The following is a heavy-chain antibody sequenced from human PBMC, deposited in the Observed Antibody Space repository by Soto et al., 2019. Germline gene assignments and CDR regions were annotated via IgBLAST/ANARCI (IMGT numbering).Heavy chain of an antibody. CDR2: IIGSGGRT. V-gene: IGHV3-23*01. D-gene: IGHD3-3*01. J-gene: IGHJ6*02. Sequence: EVQLLESGGGLGQPGGSLRLSCAASGFAFSNYGMTWVRQAPGKGLEWVSGIIGSGGRTYYADAVKGRFTISRDNSKNTLYLQMDSLRAEDTAVYYCAKDKPGPDYGLWSDYTPVGYYYGVDVWGQGTTVTVSS. CDR1: GFAFSNYG. CDR3: AKDKPGPDYGLWSDYTPVGYYYGVDV.